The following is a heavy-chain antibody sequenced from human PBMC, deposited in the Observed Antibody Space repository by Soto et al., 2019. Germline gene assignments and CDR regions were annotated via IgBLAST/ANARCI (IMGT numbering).Heavy chain of an antibody. CDR2: ISAYNGNT. V-gene: IGHV1-18*01. J-gene: IGHJ6*01. D-gene: IGHD6-13*01. Sequence: ASVKVSCKASGYTFTSYGISWVRQTPGQGIEWMGGISAYNGNTNYAQKLQGRVTMTTDTSTSTAYLELRSLRSDDTAGYYWARVAGSQDYYYGMDVWGQGTTVTVFS. CDR3: ARVAGSQDYYYGMDV. CDR1: GYTFTSYG.